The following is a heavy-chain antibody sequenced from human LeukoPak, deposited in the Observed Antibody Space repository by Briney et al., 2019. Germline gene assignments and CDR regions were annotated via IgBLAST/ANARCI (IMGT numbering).Heavy chain of an antibody. V-gene: IGHV3-48*03. J-gene: IGHJ4*02. Sequence: GGSLRLSCEASGFTFSDYEMNWVRQAPGKGLEWISHISETGAHTYYAESVKGRFTISRDNAKNSLFLQLDSLRDDDTATYYCARDFLLRSFGVIVPFDYWGQGVLITVSS. CDR1: GFTFSDYE. CDR3: ARDFLLRSFGVIVPFDY. CDR2: ISETGAHT. D-gene: IGHD3-3*01.